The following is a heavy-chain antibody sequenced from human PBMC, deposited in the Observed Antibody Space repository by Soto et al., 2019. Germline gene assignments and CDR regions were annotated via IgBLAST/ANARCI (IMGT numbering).Heavy chain of an antibody. J-gene: IGHJ6*02. CDR3: AREYYYGMDV. CDR1: GFTFSDYY. Sequence: QVQLVESGGGLVRPGGSLRLSCAASGFTFSDYYMSWIRQAPGKGLEWVSYITGSSDYTNYADAVKGRFTISRDNTKNSLYLQMNSPRAEDTAVYYCAREYYYGMDVWGQGTTVTVSS. V-gene: IGHV3-11*05. CDR2: ITGSSDYT.